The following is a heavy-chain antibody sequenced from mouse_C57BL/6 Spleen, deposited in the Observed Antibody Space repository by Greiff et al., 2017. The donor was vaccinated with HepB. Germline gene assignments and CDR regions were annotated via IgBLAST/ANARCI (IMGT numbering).Heavy chain of an antibody. V-gene: IGHV1-55*01. Sequence: QLHEPGASLLTPGASLQMSCKAYGSPCTSYWITWVKQRTGQGLEWIGDIYPGSGSTNYNEKFKSKATLTVDTSSSTAYMQLSSLTSEDSAVYYCARGGYYDYDASGFAYWGQGTLVTVSA. CDR2: IYPGSGST. CDR3: ARGGYYDYDASGFAY. CDR1: GSPCTSYW. D-gene: IGHD2-4*01. J-gene: IGHJ3*01.